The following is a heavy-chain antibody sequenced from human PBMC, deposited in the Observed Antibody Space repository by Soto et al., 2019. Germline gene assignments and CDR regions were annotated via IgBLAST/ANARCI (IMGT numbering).Heavy chain of an antibody. CDR3: ASSASPDAY. CDR1: GFIFSSYS. D-gene: IGHD1-26*01. Sequence: EVQLVESGGGLVQPGGSLRLSCVASGFIFSSYSMNWVRQAPGKGLEWISYINSGSTSIYYADSVKGRFTISRDNAKNSLYLQMNSLRAEDTAVYYCASSASPDAYWGQGTRVTVSS. J-gene: IGHJ4*02. V-gene: IGHV3-48*01. CDR2: INSGSTSI.